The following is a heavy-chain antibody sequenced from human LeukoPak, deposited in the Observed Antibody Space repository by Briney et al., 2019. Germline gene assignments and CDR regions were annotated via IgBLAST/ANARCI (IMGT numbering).Heavy chain of an antibody. CDR3: ARCPYPYSSASYYIDY. J-gene: IGHJ4*02. D-gene: IGHD3-10*01. V-gene: IGHV1-18*04. CDR2: ISAYNDNK. CDR1: GYTFTTYG. Sequence: ASVKVSSKDSGYTFTTYGISWVRQAPGEGREWRGWISAYNDNKNYSKTLQGRGTITTDTSTSTAYMELSSLISDDTAEYSCARCPYPYSSASYYIDYWGQGTLVTVSS.